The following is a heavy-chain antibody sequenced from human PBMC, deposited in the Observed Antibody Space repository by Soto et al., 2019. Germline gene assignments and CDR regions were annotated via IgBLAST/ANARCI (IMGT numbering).Heavy chain of an antibody. Sequence: PVGSLILSCSSSVFIFINYFMHLFLQAPGKGLEWVSSISSSIIYIYYADSVKGLFTISRDNAKNSLYLQMNSLRAEDTAVYYCARVTGDLTKFASWGKGTMVNVSS. D-gene: IGHD2-21*02. J-gene: IGHJ4*02. CDR1: VFIFINYF. CDR2: ISSSIIYI. V-gene: IGHV3-21*01. CDR3: ARVTGDLTKFAS.